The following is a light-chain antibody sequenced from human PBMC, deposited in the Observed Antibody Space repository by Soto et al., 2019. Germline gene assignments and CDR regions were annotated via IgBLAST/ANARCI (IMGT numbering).Light chain of an antibody. J-gene: IGKJ1*01. CDR1: QSISNW. Sequence: DIQMTQSPSTLSASVGDRVTITCRASQSISNWLAWYQQKPGQAPKLLIYRASSLESGVPSRFSGSGSGTEFTLTISSLQPDDIATFYCQHFYNYPWTFGQGTKVEIK. V-gene: IGKV1-5*03. CDR2: RAS. CDR3: QHFYNYPWT.